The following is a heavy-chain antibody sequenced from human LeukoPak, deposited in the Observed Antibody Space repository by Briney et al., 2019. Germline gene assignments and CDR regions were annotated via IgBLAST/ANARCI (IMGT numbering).Heavy chain of an antibody. V-gene: IGHV3-30*01. D-gene: IGHD3-22*01. CDR3: ASTIHTYYYDSNRAAFDI. Sequence: GGPLRLSCAASGFTFSSYAMHWVRQAPGKGLEWVAVISYDGSNKYYADSVKGRFTISRDNSKNTLYLQMNSLRAEDTAVYYCASTIHTYYYDSNRAAFDIWGQGTMVTVSS. CDR1: GFTFSSYA. CDR2: ISYDGSNK. J-gene: IGHJ3*02.